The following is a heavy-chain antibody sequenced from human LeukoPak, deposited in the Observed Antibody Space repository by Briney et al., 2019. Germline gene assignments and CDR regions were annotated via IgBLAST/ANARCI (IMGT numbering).Heavy chain of an antibody. D-gene: IGHD5/OR15-5a*01. Sequence: GGSLRLSCAASGFTFSSYAMSWVRQAPGKGLEWVSAISGSGGSTYYADSVKGRFTISRDNAKNSLYLQMNSLRAEDMALYYCAKSVSTLHYFDYWGQGTLVTVSS. CDR3: AKSVSTLHYFDY. V-gene: IGHV3-23*01. CDR1: GFTFSSYA. J-gene: IGHJ4*02. CDR2: ISGSGGST.